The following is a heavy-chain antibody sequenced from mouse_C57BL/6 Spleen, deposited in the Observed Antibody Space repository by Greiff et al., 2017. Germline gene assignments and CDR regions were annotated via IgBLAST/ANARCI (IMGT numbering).Heavy chain of an antibody. CDR3: ARREGWDEFAY. Sequence: QVQLKESGPELVKPGASVKLSCKASGYTFTSYDINWVKQRPGQGLEWIGWIYPRDGSTKYNEKFKGKATLTVDTSSSTAYMELHSLTSEDSAVYFCARREGWDEFAYWGQGTLVTVSA. D-gene: IGHD3-3*01. CDR2: IYPRDGST. J-gene: IGHJ3*01. CDR1: GYTFTSYD. V-gene: IGHV1-85*01.